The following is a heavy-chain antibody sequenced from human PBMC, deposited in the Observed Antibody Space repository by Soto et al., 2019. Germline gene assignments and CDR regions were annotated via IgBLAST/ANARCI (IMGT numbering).Heavy chain of an antibody. CDR2: ISGSGGST. Sequence: EVQLLESGGGLVQPGGSLRLSCAASGFTFISYAMSWVRQAPGKGLEWVSAISGSGGSTYYADSVKGRFTISRDNSKNTLYLQMNSLRAEDTVVYYCAKDSVDYGDYVCDYWGQGTLVTVSS. CDR3: AKDSVDYGDYVCDY. J-gene: IGHJ4*02. V-gene: IGHV3-23*01. CDR1: GFTFISYA. D-gene: IGHD4-17*01.